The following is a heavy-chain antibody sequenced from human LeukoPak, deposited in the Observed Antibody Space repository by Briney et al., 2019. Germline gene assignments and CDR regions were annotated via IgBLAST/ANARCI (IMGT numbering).Heavy chain of an antibody. J-gene: IGHJ6*03. CDR2: ISAYNGNT. CDR1: GYTFTSYG. Sequence: GASVKVSCKASGYTFTSYGISWVRQAPGQGLEWMRWISAYNGNTNYAQKLQGRVTMTTDTSTSTAYMELRSLRSDETAVYYCARYGIRQAAQAHMDVWGKGTTVTVSS. D-gene: IGHD6-13*01. CDR3: ARYGIRQAAQAHMDV. V-gene: IGHV1-18*01.